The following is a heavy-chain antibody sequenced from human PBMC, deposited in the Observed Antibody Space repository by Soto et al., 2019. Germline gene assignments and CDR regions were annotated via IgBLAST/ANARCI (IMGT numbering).Heavy chain of an antibody. Sequence: PGGFLRLSCAASGFTFSSYAMSWVRQAPGKGLEWVSAISGSGGSTYYADSVKGRFTISRDNSKNTLYLQMNSLRAEDTAVYYCAKGIFSTYYYYYMDVWGKGTTVTVSS. J-gene: IGHJ6*03. V-gene: IGHV3-23*01. CDR1: GFTFSSYA. CDR2: ISGSGGST. CDR3: AKGIFSTYYYYYMDV.